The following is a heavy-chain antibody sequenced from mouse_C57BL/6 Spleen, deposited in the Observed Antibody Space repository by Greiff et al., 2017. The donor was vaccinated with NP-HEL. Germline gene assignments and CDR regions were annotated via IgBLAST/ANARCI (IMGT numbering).Heavy chain of an antibody. D-gene: IGHD2-4*01. CDR1: GYSFTSYY. J-gene: IGHJ4*01. CDR3: ARPFPYDYDEEALAMDY. CDR2: IYPGSGNT. V-gene: IGHV1-66*01. Sequence: VQLVESGPELVKPGASVKISCKASGYSFTSYYIHWVKQRPGQGLEWIGWIYPGSGNTKYNEKFKGKATLTADTSSSTAYMQLSSLTSEDSAVYYCARPFPYDYDEEALAMDYWGQGTSVTVSS.